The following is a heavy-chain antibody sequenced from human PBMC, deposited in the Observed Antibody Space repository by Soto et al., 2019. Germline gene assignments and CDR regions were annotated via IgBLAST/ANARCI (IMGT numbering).Heavy chain of an antibody. CDR3: ARQTKGLGYSSGWYVYYYGMDV. CDR1: GGTFSSYA. J-gene: IGHJ6*02. CDR2: IIPIFGTA. D-gene: IGHD6-19*01. V-gene: IGHV1-69*06. Sequence: QVQLVQSGAEVKKPGSSVKVSCKASGGTFSSYAISWVRQAPGQGLEWMGGIIPIFGTANYAQKFQGRVTITADKSTSTGYMELSSLTSEDTAVYYCARQTKGLGYSSGWYVYYYGMDVWGQGTTVTVSS.